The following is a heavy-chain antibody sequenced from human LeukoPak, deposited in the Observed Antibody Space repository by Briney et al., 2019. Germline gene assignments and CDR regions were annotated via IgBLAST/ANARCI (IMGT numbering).Heavy chain of an antibody. V-gene: IGHV3-7*01. CDR3: ATYPQYFGPPGTDY. J-gene: IGHJ4*02. CDR1: GFTFSKYW. CDR2: IDKDGSEK. D-gene: IGHD6-13*01. Sequence: GGSLRLSCAVSGFTFSKYWMRWVRQAPGKGLEWVASIDKDGSEKRYVDSVKGRFIISRDNAKNSVYLQMTSLGAEDTAVYYCATYPQYFGPPGTDYWGQGTLVTVSS.